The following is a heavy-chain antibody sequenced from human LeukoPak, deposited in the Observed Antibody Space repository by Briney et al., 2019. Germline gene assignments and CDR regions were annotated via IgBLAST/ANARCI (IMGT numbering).Heavy chain of an antibody. CDR3: VRVEDTALNFDY. CDR2: ISSSSSTI. D-gene: IGHD5-18*01. V-gene: IGHV3-48*04. Sequence: GGSLRLSCVASGFTFSSFSMNWVRQAPGKGLEWVSYISSSSSTIYYADSVKGRFTISRDNAKTSLFLQMNSLRAEDTAVYYCVRVEDTALNFDYWGQGTLVTVSS. CDR1: GFTFSSFS. J-gene: IGHJ4*02.